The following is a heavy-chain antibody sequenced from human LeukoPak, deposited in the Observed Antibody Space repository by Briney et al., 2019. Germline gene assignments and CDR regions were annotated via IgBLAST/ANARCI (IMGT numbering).Heavy chain of an antibody. Sequence: ASVKVSCKASGYTFTGYYMHWVRQAPGQGLEWMGWINPNSGGTNYAQKFQGRVTMTRDTSTSTAYMELRSLRSDDTAVYYCARVGPPGFRGVVDYWGQGTLVTVSS. V-gene: IGHV1-2*02. CDR1: GYTFTGYY. CDR3: ARVGPPGFRGVVDY. D-gene: IGHD3-10*01. CDR2: INPNSGGT. J-gene: IGHJ4*02.